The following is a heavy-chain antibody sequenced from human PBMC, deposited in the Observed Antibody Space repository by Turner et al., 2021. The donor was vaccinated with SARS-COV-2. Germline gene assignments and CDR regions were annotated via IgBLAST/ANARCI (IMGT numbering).Heavy chain of an antibody. J-gene: IGHJ6*02. D-gene: IGHD1-26*01. Sequence: EVQLVAPGGGLVKPGGSLSLYCAASGFPFLSYSMAWVRQAPGKWLEFVSSISSSMNYIYNADSRKSRYTISRDNTKNTLYLQMNSLRSDDTAVYYCARDQRPIIGPGAKREGSYFYGMDVWGQGTTVTVSS. CDR2: ISSSMNYI. CDR1: GFPFLSYS. V-gene: IGHV3-21*01. CDR3: ARDQRPIIGPGAKREGSYFYGMDV.